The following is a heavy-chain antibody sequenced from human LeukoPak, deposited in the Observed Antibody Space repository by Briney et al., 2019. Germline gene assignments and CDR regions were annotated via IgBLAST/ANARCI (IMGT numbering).Heavy chain of an antibody. Sequence: SETLSLTCSVSGGSISSYYWSWIRQPPGKGLEYIGYIYYSGYTNYNPSLKSRVTISVDTSKNQFSLKLSSVTAADTAVYYCAKDGLKLQKYYFDYWGQGTLVTVSS. J-gene: IGHJ4*02. D-gene: IGHD1-7*01. CDR2: IYYSGYT. V-gene: IGHV4-59*01. CDR3: AKDGLKLQKYYFDY. CDR1: GGSISSYY.